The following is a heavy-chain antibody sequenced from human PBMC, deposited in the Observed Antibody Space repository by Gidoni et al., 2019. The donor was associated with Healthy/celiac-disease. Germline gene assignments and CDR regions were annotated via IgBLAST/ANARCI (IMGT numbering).Heavy chain of an antibody. D-gene: IGHD5-12*01. CDR2: ILYDGSNK. V-gene: IGHV3-30-3*01. CDR1: GFTFNNYA. Sequence: QVQLVESGGGVVQPGRSLRLFCAASGFTFNNYAMHWVRQAPGKGLAWVTLILYDGSNKYYADSVKGRFTISRDNSKNTLYLQMNSLRAEDTAMYFCARDPRGYGGYLVDYWGQGTLVTVSS. CDR3: ARDPRGYGGYLVDY. J-gene: IGHJ4*02.